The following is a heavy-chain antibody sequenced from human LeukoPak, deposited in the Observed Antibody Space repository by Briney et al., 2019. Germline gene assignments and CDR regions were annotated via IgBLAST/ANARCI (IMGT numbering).Heavy chain of an antibody. CDR2: INSDGSST. Sequence: GGSLSLSFEAPGLTSRSTWRPWARKAQGKGLGWVSRINSDGSSTSYADSVKGRFTISRDNAKNTLYLQMNSLRAEDTAVYYCARAPDYSSGLDYWGQGTLVTVSS. CDR1: GLTSRSTW. V-gene: IGHV3-74*01. CDR3: ARAPDYSSGLDY. J-gene: IGHJ4*02. D-gene: IGHD6-19*01.